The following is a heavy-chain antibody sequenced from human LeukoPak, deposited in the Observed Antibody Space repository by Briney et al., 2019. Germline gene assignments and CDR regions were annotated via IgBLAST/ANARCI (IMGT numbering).Heavy chain of an antibody. J-gene: IGHJ6*03. Sequence: PGRSLRLSCTTSGFTFGDYAMNWVRQAPGKGLEWVDFITSKVYGGTTEYAASVKGRFTISRDDSESIAYLQMNSLKTEDTAVYHCTRAGDYVWGSYRPYYYYYMDVWGKGTTVTVSS. CDR2: ITSKVYGGTT. D-gene: IGHD3-16*02. V-gene: IGHV3-49*04. CDR3: TRAGDYVWGSYRPYYYYYMDV. CDR1: GFTFGDYA.